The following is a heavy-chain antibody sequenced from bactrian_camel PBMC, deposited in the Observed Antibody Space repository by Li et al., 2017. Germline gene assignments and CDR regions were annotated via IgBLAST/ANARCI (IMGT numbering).Heavy chain of an antibody. CDR1: GYIVSNCR. J-gene: IGHJ4*01. Sequence: HVQLVESGGGSVQSGGSLKLSCVASGYIVSNCRLAWYRQPLGKQRELISLIYANGTTTYADSVKGRFTISQDSARNTVYLQMNNLQPEDTATYYWAEGRGSRGEHCYSLNYWGQGTQVTVS. D-gene: IGHD6*01. V-gene: IGHV3S53*01. CDR2: IYANGTT. CDR3: AEGRGSRGEHCYSLNY.